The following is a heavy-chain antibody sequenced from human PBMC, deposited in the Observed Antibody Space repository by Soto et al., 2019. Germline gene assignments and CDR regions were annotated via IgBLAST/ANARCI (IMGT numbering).Heavy chain of an antibody. CDR1: GGSISSSSYY. Sequence: KTSETLSLTCTVSGGSISSSSYYWGWIRQPPGKGLEWIGSIYYSGSTYYNPSLKSRVTISVDTSKNQFSLKLSSVTAADTAVYYCARRIAVAGLKSSWFDPWGQGTLVTVSS. CDR2: IYYSGST. D-gene: IGHD6-19*01. V-gene: IGHV4-39*01. CDR3: ARRIAVAGLKSSWFDP. J-gene: IGHJ5*02.